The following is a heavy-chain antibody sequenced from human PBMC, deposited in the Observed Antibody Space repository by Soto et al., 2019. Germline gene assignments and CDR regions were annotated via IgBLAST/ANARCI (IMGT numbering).Heavy chain of an antibody. V-gene: IGHV4-39*01. D-gene: IGHD1-26*01. CDR2: IYYRGST. J-gene: IGHJ4*02. Sequence: QLQLQESGPGLLKPSETLSLTCTVSGDTVSGGSISSSNFYWGWIRQPPGKGLEWIGTIYYRGSTFYNPSLKSRVTISVDTSKNQFALKLTFVTAADTAVYYCARLSGSGSYPWYFDYWGQGTLVTVSS. CDR1: GGSISSSNFY. CDR3: ARLSGSGSYPWYFDY.